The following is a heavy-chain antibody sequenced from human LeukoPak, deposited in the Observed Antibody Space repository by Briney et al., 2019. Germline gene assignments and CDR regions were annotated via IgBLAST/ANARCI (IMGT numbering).Heavy chain of an antibody. CDR3: AKARGLYCSSTSCYDCDI. J-gene: IGHJ6*04. CDR2: INPNSGGT. CDR1: GYTFTAYY. Sequence: ASVKVSCKASGYTFTAYYIHWVRQAPGQGLEWMGWINPNSGGTNYAQKFQGRVTLTRDTSITTAYMELSRLRSDDTAVYYCAKARGLYCSSTSCYDCDIWGKGTTVTVSS. D-gene: IGHD2-2*01. V-gene: IGHV1-2*02.